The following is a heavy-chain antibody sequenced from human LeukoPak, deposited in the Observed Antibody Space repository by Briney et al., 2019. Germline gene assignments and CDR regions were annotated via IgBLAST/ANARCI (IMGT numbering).Heavy chain of an antibody. CDR1: GFTFSNTW. CDR2: IDSDGSTI. CDR3: ATAGNYRFDY. V-gene: IGHV3-74*01. J-gene: IGHJ4*02. D-gene: IGHD1-7*01. Sequence: GGSLTLSCAVSGFTFSNTWMHWVRQPPGEGLVWVSRIDSDGSTINYADSVKGRFTISRDNARNTLYLQMTSLRVEDTALYFCATAGNYRFDYWGQGTLVTVSS.